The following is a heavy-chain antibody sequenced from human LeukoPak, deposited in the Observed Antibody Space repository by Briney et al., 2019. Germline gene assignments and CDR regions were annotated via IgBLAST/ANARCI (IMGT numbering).Heavy chain of an antibody. CDR1: GYSFTSYW. CDR2: IYPGDSDT. V-gene: IGHV5-51*01. Sequence: GESLKISCKGSGYSFTSYWIGWVRQMPGKGLEWMGIIYPGDSDTRYSPSFQGQVTISADKSISAAYLQWSSLKASDTAMYYCARAGRYCSGGSCYPNYYYYYYMDVWGKGTTVTISS. CDR3: ARAGRYCSGGSCYPNYYYYYYMDV. D-gene: IGHD2-15*01. J-gene: IGHJ6*03.